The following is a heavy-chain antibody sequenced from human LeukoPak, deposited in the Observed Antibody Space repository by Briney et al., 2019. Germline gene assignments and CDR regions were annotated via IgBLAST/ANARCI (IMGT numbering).Heavy chain of an antibody. CDR1: GYTFTGYY. Sequence: GASVKVSCKASGYTFTGYYMHWVRQAPGQGLEWMGYINPDSGGTNYADIFQGRVTMTRDTSISTAYMELSSLRSDDTAVYSCARVSHYYGSSGRTHNYFDYWGQGTLVTVSS. V-gene: IGHV1-2*02. J-gene: IGHJ4*02. D-gene: IGHD3-22*01. CDR2: INPDSGGT. CDR3: ARVSHYYGSSGRTHNYFDY.